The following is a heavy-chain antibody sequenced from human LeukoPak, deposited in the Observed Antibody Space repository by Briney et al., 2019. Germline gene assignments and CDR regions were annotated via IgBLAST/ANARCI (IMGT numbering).Heavy chain of an antibody. CDR3: ARDRGALGATVPAIFAVNFFDS. D-gene: IGHD2-2*02. J-gene: IGHJ4*02. CDR2: IHHSGTA. CDR1: GRSINNGYF. Sequence: SETLSLTCTVSGRSINNGYFWGWIRQPPGKGLEWIASIHHSGTASYNPSLESRVTISVDTSKNQFSLRLSSVTAADTAVYYCARDRGALGATVPAIFAVNFFDSWGQGTLGTVSS. V-gene: IGHV4-38-2*02.